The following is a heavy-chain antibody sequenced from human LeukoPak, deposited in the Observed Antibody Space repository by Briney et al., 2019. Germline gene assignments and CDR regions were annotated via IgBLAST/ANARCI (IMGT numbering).Heavy chain of an antibody. CDR1: GFTFSTYW. CDR2: INPDGTTT. V-gene: IGHV3-74*01. D-gene: IGHD6-25*01. J-gene: IGHJ5*02. Sequence: GGSLRLSCAASGFTFSTYWMHWVRQAPGKGLVWVSRINPDGTTTSYADSVKGRFTISRDNSKNTLYLQMNSLRAEDTAVYYCARGRARIAAKNWFDPWGQGTLVTVSS. CDR3: ARGRARIAAKNWFDP.